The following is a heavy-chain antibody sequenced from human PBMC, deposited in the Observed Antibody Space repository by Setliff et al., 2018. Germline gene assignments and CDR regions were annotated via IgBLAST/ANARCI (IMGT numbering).Heavy chain of an antibody. J-gene: IGHJ3*02. Sequence: GGSLRLSCAASGFTFSNYAMSWVRRAPGKGLAWVSGITGGGGSTYYADPVKGRFTISRDNSKNTLYLQMNSLRAEDTAVYYCATYKYGFAFDIWGQGTVVTVSS. CDR2: ITGGGGST. D-gene: IGHD5-18*01. V-gene: IGHV3-23*01. CDR1: GFTFSNYA. CDR3: ATYKYGFAFDI.